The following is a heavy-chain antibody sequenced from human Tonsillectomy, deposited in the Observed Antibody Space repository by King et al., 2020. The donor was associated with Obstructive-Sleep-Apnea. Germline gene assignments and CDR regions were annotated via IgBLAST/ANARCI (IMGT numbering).Heavy chain of an antibody. CDR1: GGSVSSDSYY. D-gene: IGHD2-15*01. J-gene: IGHJ4*02. V-gene: IGHV4-61*01. CDR3: AGGGWKPREFDY. CDR2: IYYSGST. Sequence: VQLQESGPGLVKPSETLSLTCTVSGGSVSSDSYYWSWIRQPPGKGLEWIGYIYYSGSTNYNPSLKSRVTISVDTSKNQFPLKLSSVTAADTAVYYCAGGGWKPREFDYWGQGTLVTVSS.